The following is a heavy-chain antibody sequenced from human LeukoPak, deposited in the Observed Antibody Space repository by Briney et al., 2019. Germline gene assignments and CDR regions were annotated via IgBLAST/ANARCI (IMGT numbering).Heavy chain of an antibody. D-gene: IGHD5-12*01. CDR3: ARVGRGYSGYDVGLIDY. V-gene: IGHV4-59*02. J-gene: IGHJ4*02. Sequence: PSETLSLTCVVSGGSVSGYYWGWIRQPPGRGLEWIGYVYYSGSTNYNPSLKSRVTISVDTSKNQFSLKLSSVTAADTAVYYCARVGRGYSGYDVGLIDYWGQGTLVTVSS. CDR1: GGSVSGYY. CDR2: VYYSGST.